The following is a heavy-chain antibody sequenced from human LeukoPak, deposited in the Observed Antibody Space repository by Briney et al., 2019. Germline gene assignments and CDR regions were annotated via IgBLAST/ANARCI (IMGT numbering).Heavy chain of an antibody. J-gene: IGHJ4*02. CDR3: ARGQICSGGSCYQD. D-gene: IGHD2-15*01. CDR1: GDSISSFY. V-gene: IGHV4-59*01. Sequence: SETLSLTCTVSGDSISSFYWSWLRQPPGKGLEWIGYIYYSGTTNYNPSLKSRVTISVDTSKKQFSLKLSSVTAADTAVYFCARGQICSGGSCYQDWGQGILVTVSS. CDR2: IYYSGTT.